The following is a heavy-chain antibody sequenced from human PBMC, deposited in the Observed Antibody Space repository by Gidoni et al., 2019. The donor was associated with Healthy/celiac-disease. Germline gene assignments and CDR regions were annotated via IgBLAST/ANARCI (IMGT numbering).Heavy chain of an antibody. D-gene: IGHD1-1*01. V-gene: IGHV3-23*01. J-gene: IGHJ4*02. CDR1: GFTFSSYA. CDR2: ISGSGGST. Sequence: EVQLLESGGGLVQPGGSLSLSCAASGFTFSSYAMSWVRQAPGKGLEWVSAISGSGGSTYYADSVKGRFTISRDNSKNTLYLQMNSLRAEDTAVYYCAKDRNWNDEVDYWGQGTLVTVSS. CDR3: AKDRNWNDEVDY.